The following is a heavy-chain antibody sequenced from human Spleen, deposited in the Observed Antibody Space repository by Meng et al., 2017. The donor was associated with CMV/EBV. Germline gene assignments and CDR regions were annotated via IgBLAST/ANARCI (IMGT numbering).Heavy chain of an antibody. J-gene: IGHJ4*02. V-gene: IGHV2-70*04. D-gene: IGHD3-10*01. CDR1: GFSLR. CDR2: IDWDDDK. Sequence: SGPTLVKPTQTLTLTCTFSGFSLRSWIRQPPGKALECLARIDWDDDKFYSTSLKTRLTISKDTSENQVVLTMTNMDPVDTATYYWARNFVSSSETYYAFDYWGQGTLVTVSS. CDR3: ARNFVSSSETYYAFDY.